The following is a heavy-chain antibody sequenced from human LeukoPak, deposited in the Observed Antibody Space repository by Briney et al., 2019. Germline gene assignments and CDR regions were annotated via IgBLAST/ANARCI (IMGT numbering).Heavy chain of an antibody. J-gene: IGHJ5*02. CDR2: IYYSGIT. CDR3: AKGYSSGWLRRFDT. CDR1: GVSISSGDYY. V-gene: IGHV4-30-4*08. D-gene: IGHD6-19*01. Sequence: SETLSLTCTVSGVSISSGDYYWSWIRQPPGKGLEWFGYIYYSGITYYNPSLKRRVTISVDTSKNQSSLKLSSATAADPAVSYCAKGYSSGWLRRFDTWGQGTLVTVSS.